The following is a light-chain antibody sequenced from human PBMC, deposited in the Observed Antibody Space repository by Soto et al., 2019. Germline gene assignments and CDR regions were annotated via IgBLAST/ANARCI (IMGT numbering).Light chain of an antibody. Sequence: DIQMNQSPTSLSASVGDRVTITCRASQTISSWLAWYQQKPGKAPKLLIYKASTLKSGVPSRFSGSGSGTDFALTITSLQAEDFATYYCQQLRMYPSTFGGGTKVDIK. V-gene: IGKV1-5*03. CDR1: QTISSW. J-gene: IGKJ4*01. CDR2: KAS. CDR3: QQLRMYPST.